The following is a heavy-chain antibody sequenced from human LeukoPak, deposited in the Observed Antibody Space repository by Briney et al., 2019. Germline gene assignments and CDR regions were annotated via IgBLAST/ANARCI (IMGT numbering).Heavy chain of an antibody. Sequence: ASVKVSCKASGYTFTGYYMHWVRQAPGQGLEWMGWINPNSGGTNYAQKFQGRVTMTRDTSISTAYLQWSSLKASDTAMYYCARLSGSAAAGAFDIWGQGTMVTVSS. CDR2: INPNSGGT. J-gene: IGHJ3*02. D-gene: IGHD6-13*01. CDR1: GYTFTGYY. V-gene: IGHV1-2*02. CDR3: ARLSGSAAAGAFDI.